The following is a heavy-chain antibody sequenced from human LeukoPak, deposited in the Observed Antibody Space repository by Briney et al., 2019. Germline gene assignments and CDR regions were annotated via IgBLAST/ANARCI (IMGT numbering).Heavy chain of an antibody. V-gene: IGHV4-34*01. CDR3: ARVYAYCSSTSCYGNYMDV. D-gene: IGHD2-2*01. CDR2: INHSGST. Sequence: PSETLSLTCAVYSGSFSGYYWSWIRQPPGKGLEWIGEINHSGSTNYNPSLKSRVTISVDTSKNQFSLKLSSVTAADTAVYYCARVYAYCSSTSCYGNYMDVWGKGTTVTVSS. CDR1: SGSFSGYY. J-gene: IGHJ6*03.